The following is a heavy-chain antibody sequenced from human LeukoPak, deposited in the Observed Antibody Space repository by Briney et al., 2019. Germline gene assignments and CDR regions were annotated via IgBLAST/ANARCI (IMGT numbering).Heavy chain of an antibody. CDR2: ISAYNGNT. Sequence: ASVKVSCKASGYTFTGYYMHRVRQAPGQGLEWMGWISAYNGNTNYAQKLQGRVTMTTDTSTSTAYMELRSLRSDDTAVYYCASWSDYYGSGSYNWGQGALVTVSS. J-gene: IGHJ4*02. V-gene: IGHV1-18*04. D-gene: IGHD3-10*01. CDR1: GYTFTGYY. CDR3: ASWSDYYGSGSYN.